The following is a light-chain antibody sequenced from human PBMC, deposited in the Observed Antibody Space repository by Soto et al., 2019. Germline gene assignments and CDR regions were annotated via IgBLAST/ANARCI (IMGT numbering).Light chain of an antibody. CDR2: ASS. CDR3: QKYDSVPWT. CDR1: QDIHNY. V-gene: IGKV1-27*01. Sequence: DIQMTQSPSSLSASVGDRVTITCRASQDIHNYLAWYQQKPGKVPKLLLYASSTLQSGVPSRFSGSRSGTDFTLTISGLQPEDVATYYCQKYDSVPWTFGQGTKVEMK. J-gene: IGKJ1*01.